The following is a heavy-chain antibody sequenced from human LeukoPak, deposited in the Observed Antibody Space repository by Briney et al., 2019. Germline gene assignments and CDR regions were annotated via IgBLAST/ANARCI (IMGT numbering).Heavy chain of an antibody. Sequence: ASVKVSCKASGYTFTGYYMHWVRQAPGQGLEWMGWINPNSGGTNYAQKFQGRVTMTRDTSISTAYMELSRLRSDDTAAYYCAIYHSSGYYQGYWGQGTLVTVSS. CDR2: INPNSGGT. D-gene: IGHD3-22*01. J-gene: IGHJ4*02. CDR3: AIYHSSGYYQGY. V-gene: IGHV1-2*02. CDR1: GYTFTGYY.